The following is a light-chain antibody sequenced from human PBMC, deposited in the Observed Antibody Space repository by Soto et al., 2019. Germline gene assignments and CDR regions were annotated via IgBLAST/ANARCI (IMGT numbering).Light chain of an antibody. CDR3: QQYSKWPLT. J-gene: IGKJ4*01. CDR1: QSVTSN. CDR2: GVS. Sequence: EIVMTQSPATLSVSPGERATLSCRASQSVTSNLAWYQQKPGQAPRLLIYGVSTRATGIPARFGGSGSATEFTLTISSLQSEDFAVYYCQQYSKWPLTFGGGTKVEIK. V-gene: IGKV3-15*01.